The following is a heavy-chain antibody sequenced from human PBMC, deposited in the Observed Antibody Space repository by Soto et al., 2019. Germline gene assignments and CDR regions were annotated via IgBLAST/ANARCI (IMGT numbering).Heavy chain of an antibody. Sequence: EVQLLESGGGLVQPGGSLRLSCAASGFTFSSYARTWVRQAPGKGLEWVSGISGSGATTSYADSVKGRFTVSRDNSKNTLYLQMNSLRVEDTAVYHCAKLRYFDWSAYNWFEYWGQGTPVTVSS. CDR2: ISGSGATT. J-gene: IGHJ5*01. CDR3: AKLRYFDWSAYNWFEY. CDR1: GFTFSSYA. D-gene: IGHD3-9*01. V-gene: IGHV3-23*01.